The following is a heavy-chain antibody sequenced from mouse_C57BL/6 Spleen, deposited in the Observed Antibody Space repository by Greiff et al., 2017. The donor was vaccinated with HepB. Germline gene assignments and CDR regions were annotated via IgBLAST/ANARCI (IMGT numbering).Heavy chain of an antibody. V-gene: IGHV3-6*01. CDR3: ARDLGYYGSIGY. Sequence: DVKLQESGPGLVKPSQSLSLTCSVTGYSITSGYYWNWIRQFPGNKLEWMGYISYDGSNNCNPSLKNRISITRDTSKNQFFLKLNSVTTEDTATYYCARDLGYYGSIGYWGQGTTLTVSS. CDR2: ISYDGSN. D-gene: IGHD1-1*01. J-gene: IGHJ2*01. CDR1: GYSITSGYY.